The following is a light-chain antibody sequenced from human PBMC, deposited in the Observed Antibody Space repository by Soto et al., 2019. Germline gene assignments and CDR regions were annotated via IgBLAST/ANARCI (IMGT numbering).Light chain of an antibody. V-gene: IGLV2-14*01. CDR1: SGDIGSYNR. J-gene: IGLJ3*02. Sequence: QSALTQPASVSGSPGQSITISCTGTSGDIGSYNRVSWYQQHPGKAPKLIIYEVTDRPSGVSNRFSGSKSGTSASLAISGLQSADEADYYCAAWDDSLKGWVFGGGTKLTVL. CDR3: AAWDDSLKGWV. CDR2: EVT.